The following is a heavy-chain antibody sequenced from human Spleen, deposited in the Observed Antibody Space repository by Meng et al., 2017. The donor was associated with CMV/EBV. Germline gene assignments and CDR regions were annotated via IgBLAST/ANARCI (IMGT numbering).Heavy chain of an antibody. CDR2: IDSDSSSYI. D-gene: IGHD3-22*01. V-gene: IGHV3-21*01. J-gene: IGHJ4*02. CDR3: ARDVIEGDY. Sequence: GESLKISCVASRFPFSSYSMNWVRQAPGKGLEWVASIDSDSSSYIYHAGSVKGRFTISRDNAKNSLYLQMNSLRVEDTAVYYCARDVIEGDYWGQGTLVTVSS. CDR1: RFPFSSYS.